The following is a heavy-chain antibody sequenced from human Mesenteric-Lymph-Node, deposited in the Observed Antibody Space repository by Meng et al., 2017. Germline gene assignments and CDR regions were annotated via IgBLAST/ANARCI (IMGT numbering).Heavy chain of an antibody. D-gene: IGHD5-18*01. Sequence: ASVKVSCKASGYTFTGYHLHWVRQAPGQGLEWLGRINPKTGDTGYAQKFQGRVTMTRDTSTSTVYMELSSLRSEDTAVYYCARERIQLWLPYDAFDIWGQGTMVTVSS. CDR1: GYTFTGYH. CDR2: INPKTGDT. V-gene: IGHV1-2*06. CDR3: ARERIQLWLPYDAFDI. J-gene: IGHJ3*02.